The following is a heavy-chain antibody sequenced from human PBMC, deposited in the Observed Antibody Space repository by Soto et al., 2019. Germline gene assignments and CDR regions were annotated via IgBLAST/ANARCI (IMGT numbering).Heavy chain of an antibody. CDR2: IWYDGSNK. CDR1: GFTFSSYG. Sequence: QVQLVESGGGVVQPGRSLRLSCAASGFTFSSYGMHWVRQAPGKGLEWAALIWYDGSNKYYADSVKGRFTISRDNSKNTVYLQMNSLRAEDTAVYYCARGDSSSSGYYPIDYWGQGTLVTVSS. V-gene: IGHV3-33*01. CDR3: ARGDSSSSGYYPIDY. D-gene: IGHD3-22*01. J-gene: IGHJ4*02.